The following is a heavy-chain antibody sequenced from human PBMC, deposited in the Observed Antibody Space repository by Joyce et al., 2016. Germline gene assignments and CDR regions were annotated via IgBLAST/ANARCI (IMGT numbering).Heavy chain of an antibody. V-gene: IGHV3-30*18. D-gene: IGHD6-25*01. Sequence: QVQLVASGGGVVQPGRSLRLSCAGSGLTLSNYGVHWVRQAPGKGLEWVAVISYDGIYKYDADSVKGRFTISRDNSKNTVFLEMNSLRAEDTAVYYCAKSLTATYSSGWFLDYWGQGTLVTVSS. CDR2: ISYDGIYK. CDR1: GLTLSNYG. CDR3: AKSLTATYSSGWFLDY. J-gene: IGHJ4*02.